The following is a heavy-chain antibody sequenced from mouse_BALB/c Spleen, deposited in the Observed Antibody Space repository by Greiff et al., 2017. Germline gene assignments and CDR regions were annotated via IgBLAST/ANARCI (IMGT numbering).Heavy chain of an antibody. CDR1: GFNIKDYY. J-gene: IGHJ3*01. V-gene: IGHV14-1*02. CDR3: SCHYRYDCAD. D-gene: IGHD2-14*01. CDR2: IDPENGNT. Sequence: VQLQQSGAELVRPGALVKLSCTASGFNIKDYYMHWVKQRPEQGLEWIGWIDPENGNTIYDPKFQGNASITADTSSNTAYLRHSSLTSEDTAVYYGSCHYRYDCADWGQGTLVTVSA.